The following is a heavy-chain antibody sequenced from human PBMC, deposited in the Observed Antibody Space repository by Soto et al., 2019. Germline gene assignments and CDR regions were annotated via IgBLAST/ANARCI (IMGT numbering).Heavy chain of an antibody. V-gene: IGHV4-39*01. Sequence: VWLRKTPGKGLEWIGSIYYGGSTYYNPSLKSRVTISVDTSKNQFSLKLSSVTAADTAVYYCARHVRYYDILSGYYNVLGSYSGMDVWGQGPTVT. D-gene: IGHD3-9*01. CDR3: ARHVRYYDILSGYYNVLGSYSGMDV. J-gene: IGHJ6*02. CDR2: IYYGGST.